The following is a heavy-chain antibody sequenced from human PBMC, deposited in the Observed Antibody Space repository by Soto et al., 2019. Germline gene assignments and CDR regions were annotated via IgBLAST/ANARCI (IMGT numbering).Heavy chain of an antibody. D-gene: IGHD6-13*01. CDR1: GFSFSTYA. CDR2: ISGSGGTT. J-gene: IGHJ1*01. CDR3: AKDQAAAGTISRYFQH. V-gene: IGHV3-23*01. Sequence: PGGSLRLSCAASGFSFSTYAISWARQAPEKGLEWVSGISGSGGTTYYADSVKGRFTISRDNSKNTLYLQVNSLRVEDTAVYYCAKDQAAAGTISRYFQHWGQGSLVTVSS.